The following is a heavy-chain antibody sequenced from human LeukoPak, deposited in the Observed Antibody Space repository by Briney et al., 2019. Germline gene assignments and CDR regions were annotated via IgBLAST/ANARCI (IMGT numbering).Heavy chain of an antibody. CDR2: IYYSGST. D-gene: IGHD1-26*01. CDR3: ARLSRVGATNFDY. J-gene: IGHJ4*02. V-gene: IGHV4-59*01. Sequence: SETLSLTCTVSGGSITNYYWSWIRQPPGKGLEWIAYIYYSGSTNYNPSLKSRVTMSADTSKNQFSLRLSSVTAADTAVYYCARLSRVGATNFDYWGQGTLVTVSS. CDR1: GGSITNYY.